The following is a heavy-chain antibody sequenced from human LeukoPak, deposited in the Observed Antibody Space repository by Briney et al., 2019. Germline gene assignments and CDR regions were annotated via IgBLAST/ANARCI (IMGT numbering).Heavy chain of an antibody. CDR2: IYPDDSDI. J-gene: IGHJ4*02. Sequence: GESLKISCKGSGYSFSTHWIGWVRQMPGEGLEWMGIIYPDDSDITYSPPFQGQVTISADKSISTAYLQWSSLKASDTAIYYCARHGGAYCSGNCFYYFDYWGQGTLVTVSS. V-gene: IGHV5-51*01. CDR1: GYSFSTHW. CDR3: ARHGGAYCSGNCFYYFDY. D-gene: IGHD2-21*02.